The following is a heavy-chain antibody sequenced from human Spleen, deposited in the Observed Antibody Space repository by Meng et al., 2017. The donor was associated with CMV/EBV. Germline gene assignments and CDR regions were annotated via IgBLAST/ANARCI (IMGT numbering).Heavy chain of an antibody. V-gene: IGHV3-23*01. CDR3: AKDPNDIVVVPAAKGGDY. Sequence: GESLKISCAASGFTFDDYAMSWVRQAPGKGLEWVSAISGSGGSTYYADSVKGRFTISRDNSKNTLYLQMNSLRAEDTAIYYCAKDPNDIVVVPAAKGGDYWGQGTLVTVSS. J-gene: IGHJ4*02. CDR1: GFTFDDYA. CDR2: ISGSGGST. D-gene: IGHD2-2*01.